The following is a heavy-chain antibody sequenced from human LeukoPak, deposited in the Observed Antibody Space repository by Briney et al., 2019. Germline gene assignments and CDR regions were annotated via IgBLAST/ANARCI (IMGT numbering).Heavy chain of an antibody. CDR2: IIPIFGTA. V-gene: IGHV1-69*05. CDR3: AINNESGYSYGDY. D-gene: IGHD5-18*01. CDR1: RGTFSSYA. J-gene: IGHJ4*02. Sequence: SVKVSSKASRGTFSSYAISWVRQAPGQGLEWMGGIIPIFGTANYAQKFQGRVTITTDESTSTAYMELSSLRSEDTAVYYCAINNESGYSYGDYWGQGTLVTVSS.